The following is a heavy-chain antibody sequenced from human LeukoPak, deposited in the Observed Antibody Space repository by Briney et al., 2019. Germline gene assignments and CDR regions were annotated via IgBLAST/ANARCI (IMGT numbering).Heavy chain of an antibody. V-gene: IGHV4-61*08. CDR3: ARGFKQQLVRPAYYMDV. CDR2: IYYSGST. J-gene: IGHJ6*03. D-gene: IGHD6-13*01. CDR1: GGSINSGDYY. Sequence: SQTLSLTCTVSGGSINSGDYYWSWLRQPPGKGLEWIGYIYYSGSTNYNPSLKSRVTISVDTSKNQFSLKLSSVTAADTAVYYCARGFKQQLVRPAYYMDVWGKGTTVTVSS.